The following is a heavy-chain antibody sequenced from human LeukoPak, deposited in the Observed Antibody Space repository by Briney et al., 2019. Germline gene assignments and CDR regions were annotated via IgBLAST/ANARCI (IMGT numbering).Heavy chain of an antibody. Sequence: PSETLSLTCSGSGGSISSYYWSWIRQPPGKGLEWIGYIYDSGSTSYNPSLQSRVTISIDTSKNQFSLRLTSVTAADTAVYYCARGGSYYDFWSGYYDYYYYMDVWGKGTTVTVSS. CDR1: GGSISSYY. D-gene: IGHD3-3*01. CDR2: IYDSGST. V-gene: IGHV4-59*01. J-gene: IGHJ6*03. CDR3: ARGGSYYDFWSGYYDYYYYMDV.